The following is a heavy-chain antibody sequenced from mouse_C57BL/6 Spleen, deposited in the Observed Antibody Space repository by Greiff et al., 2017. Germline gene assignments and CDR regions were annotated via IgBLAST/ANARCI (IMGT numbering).Heavy chain of an antibody. D-gene: IGHD2-1*01. Sequence: EVHLVESGGGLVKPGGSLKLSCAASGFTFSDYGMHWVRQAPEKGLEWVAYISSGSSTIYYADTVKGRFTISRDNAKNTLFLQMTSLRSEDTAMYYCASTMGNYFDCWGQGTTLTVAS. J-gene: IGHJ2*01. CDR1: GFTFSDYG. CDR2: ISSGSSTI. CDR3: ASTMGNYFDC. V-gene: IGHV5-17*01.